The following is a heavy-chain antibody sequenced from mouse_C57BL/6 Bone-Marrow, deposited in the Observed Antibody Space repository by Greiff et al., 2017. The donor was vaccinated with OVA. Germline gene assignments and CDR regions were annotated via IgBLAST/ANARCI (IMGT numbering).Heavy chain of an antibody. V-gene: IGHV1-81*01. Sequence: VQRVESGAELARPGASVKLSCKASGYTFTSYGISWVKQRTGQGLEWIGEIYPRSGNTYYNEKFKGKATLTADKSSSTAYMELRSLTSEDSAVYFCARNDYDGSFAYWGQGTLVTVSA. D-gene: IGHD2-4*01. CDR3: ARNDYDGSFAY. CDR1: GYTFTSYG. J-gene: IGHJ3*01. CDR2: IYPRSGNT.